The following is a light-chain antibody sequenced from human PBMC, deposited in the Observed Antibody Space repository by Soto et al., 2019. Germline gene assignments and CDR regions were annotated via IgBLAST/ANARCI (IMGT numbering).Light chain of an antibody. CDR3: QQSYSTLWT. V-gene: IGKV1-39*01. CDR1: QSISRN. Sequence: DIQMTQSPSSLSASVGDRVTITCRASQSISRNLCWYQQKPGKAPKLLIYAASNLQSGVPSRFSGSGSGTDFTLTISSLQPEDFATYYCQQSYSTLWTFGQGTKVELK. CDR2: AAS. J-gene: IGKJ1*01.